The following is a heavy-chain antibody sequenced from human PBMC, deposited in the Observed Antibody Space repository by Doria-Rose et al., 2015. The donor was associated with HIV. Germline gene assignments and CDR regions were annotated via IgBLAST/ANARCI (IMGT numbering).Heavy chain of an antibody. V-gene: IGHV3-15*07. CDR1: GFTFRNAW. J-gene: IGHJ3*01. Sequence: QLLESGGGGVKPGGTLRLSCAASGFTFRNAWMNWVRQATGKGLEWVGRIKSKPDGETTEYAASVKGRFSISRDDSKNTLSLQMNILKTKDTAVYYCTTDRFFPSWGQGTMVTVSS. D-gene: IGHD3-16*01. CDR2: IKSKPDGETT. CDR3: TTDRFFPS.